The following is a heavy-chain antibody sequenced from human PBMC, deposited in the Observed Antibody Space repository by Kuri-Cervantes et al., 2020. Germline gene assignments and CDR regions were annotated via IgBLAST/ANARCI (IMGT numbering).Heavy chain of an antibody. J-gene: IGHJ4*02. D-gene: IGHD2-8*02. V-gene: IGHV4-59*01. Sequence: SETLSLTCTVSGGSISSYYWSWIRQPPGKGLEWIGYIYYSGSTNYNPSLKSRVTISVDTSKNQFSLKLSSVTAADTAVYYCARSESGIVLGPVGLNIDYWGQGTLVTVSS. CDR1: GGSISSYY. CDR3: ARSESGIVLGPVGLNIDY. CDR2: IYYSGST.